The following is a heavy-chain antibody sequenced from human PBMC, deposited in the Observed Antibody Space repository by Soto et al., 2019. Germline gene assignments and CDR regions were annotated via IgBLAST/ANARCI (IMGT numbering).Heavy chain of an antibody. CDR3: AKGISGTSKFDY. V-gene: IGHV3-23*01. D-gene: IGHD2-2*01. CDR2: ISAGGGTT. CDR1: GLTFSSYA. J-gene: IGHJ4*02. Sequence: PGGSLRLSCAASGLTFSSYAMSWVRQAPGKGLEWVSAISAGGGTTYYTDSVKGRLTISRDNSKNTLYLQMNSLRAEDTAVYYCAKGISGTSKFDYWGPGTLVTVSS.